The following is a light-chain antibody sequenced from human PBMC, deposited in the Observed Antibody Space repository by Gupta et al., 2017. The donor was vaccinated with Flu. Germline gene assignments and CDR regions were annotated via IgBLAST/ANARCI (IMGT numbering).Light chain of an antibody. V-gene: IGKV1-5*03. CDR2: KAS. Sequence: SASVGDRVTITCRASQSISSWLAWYQQKPGKAPKLLIYKASSLESGVPSRFSGSGSGTEYTLTISSLQPDDFATYYCQQDNSYPLTFGGGTKVEIK. CDR3: QQDNSYPLT. CDR1: QSISSW. J-gene: IGKJ4*01.